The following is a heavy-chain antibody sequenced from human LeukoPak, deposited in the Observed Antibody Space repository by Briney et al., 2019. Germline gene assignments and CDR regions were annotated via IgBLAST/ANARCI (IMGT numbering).Heavy chain of an antibody. Sequence: SETLSLTCTVSGGSISSYYWSWIRQPAGKGLEWIGRIYTSGSTNYNPSLKSRVTMSVDTSKNQFSLKLSSVTAVDTAVYYCARESIAARPYYFDYWGQGTLVTVSS. J-gene: IGHJ4*02. V-gene: IGHV4-4*07. CDR2: IYTSGST. D-gene: IGHD6-6*01. CDR1: GGSISSYY. CDR3: ARESIAARPYYFDY.